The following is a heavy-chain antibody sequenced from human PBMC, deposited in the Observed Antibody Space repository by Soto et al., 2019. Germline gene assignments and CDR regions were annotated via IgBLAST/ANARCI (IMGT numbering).Heavy chain of an antibody. D-gene: IGHD2-15*01. V-gene: IGHV3-53*01. CDR2: LYDVDGT. Sequence: PEGALRGSCVALGRTRTSKKNMSWVRQAPGRGLEWVSALYDVDGTYYADSVKGPCTISRDSSKTIVFLQMTNLGPDDTAVYYCATWLLREHAYDIWGLGTTVTVSS. CDR3: ATWLLREHAYDI. CDR1: GRTRTSKKN. J-gene: IGHJ3*02.